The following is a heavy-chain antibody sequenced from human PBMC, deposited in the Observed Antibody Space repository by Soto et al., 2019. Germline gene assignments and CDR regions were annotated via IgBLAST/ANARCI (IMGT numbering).Heavy chain of an antibody. V-gene: IGHV4-30-4*01. D-gene: IGHD2-2*01. CDR1: GGSISSGDYY. CDR3: ARYIFVVPAASDFGFDL. CDR2: IYYSGST. J-gene: IGHJ5*02. Sequence: PSETLSLTCTVSGGSISSGDYYWSWIRQPPGKGLEWIGYIYYSGSTYYNPSLKSRVTISVDTSKNQFSLKLSSVTAADTAVYYCARYIFVVPAASDFGFDLWGQGTLVTVSS.